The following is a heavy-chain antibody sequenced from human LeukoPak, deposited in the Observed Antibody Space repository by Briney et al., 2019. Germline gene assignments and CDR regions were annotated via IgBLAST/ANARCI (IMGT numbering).Heavy chain of an antibody. CDR1: GGSISSGDYY. J-gene: IGHJ4*02. CDR3: ARTYGSGSYFDY. D-gene: IGHD3-10*01. Sequence: PSQTLSLTCTVSGGSISSGDYYWSWLRQPPGKGLEWIGYIYYSRSTYYNPSLKSRVTISVDTSKNQFSLKLSSVTAADTAVYYCARTYGSGSYFDYWGQGTLVTVSS. CDR2: IYYSRST. V-gene: IGHV4-30-4*01.